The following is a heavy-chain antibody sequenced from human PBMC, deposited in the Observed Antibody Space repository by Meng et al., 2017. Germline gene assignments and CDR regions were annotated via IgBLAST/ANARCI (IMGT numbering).Heavy chain of an antibody. CDR3: ARGYSNYFVSRYYYYYGMDV. J-gene: IGHJ6*02. CDR1: GGSFSGYY. Sequence: SETLSLTCAVYGGSFSGYYWSWIRQPPGKGLEWIGEINHSGSTNYNPSLKSRVTISVDTSKNQFSLKLSSVTAADTAVYYCARGYSNYFVSRYYYYYGMDVWGQGTTVTVSS. V-gene: IGHV4-34*01. D-gene: IGHD4-11*01. CDR2: INHSGST.